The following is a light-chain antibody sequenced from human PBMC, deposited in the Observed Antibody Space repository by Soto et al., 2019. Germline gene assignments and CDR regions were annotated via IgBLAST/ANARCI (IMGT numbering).Light chain of an antibody. Sequence: QSVPTQPPSVSGAPGQRVTISCTGISSNIGAGYDVHWYQQLPGTAPKLLIYGNSNRPSGVPDRFSGSKSGTSASLAITGLQAEDEADYYCQSYDSSLSGWVFGGGTKLTVL. CDR1: SSNIGAGYD. CDR3: QSYDSSLSGWV. CDR2: GNS. V-gene: IGLV1-40*01. J-gene: IGLJ3*02.